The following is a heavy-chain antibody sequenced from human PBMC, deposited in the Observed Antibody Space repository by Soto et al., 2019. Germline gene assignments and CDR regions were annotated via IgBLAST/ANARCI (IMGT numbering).Heavy chain of an antibody. CDR3: ARGFRVSGSYPNYCYGMDV. CDR2: IGTAGDT. J-gene: IGHJ6*02. V-gene: IGHV3-13*01. D-gene: IGHD1-26*01. Sequence: GGSLRLSCAASGFTFSSYDMHWVRQATGKGLEWVSAIGTAGDTYYPGSVKGRFTISRENAKNSLYLQMNSLRAGDTAVYYCARGFRVSGSYPNYCYGMDVWGQGTTVTVSS. CDR1: GFTFSSYD.